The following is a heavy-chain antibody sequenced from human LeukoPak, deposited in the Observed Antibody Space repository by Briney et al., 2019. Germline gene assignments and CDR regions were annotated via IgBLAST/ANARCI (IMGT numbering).Heavy chain of an antibody. Sequence: GGSLRLSCAASGFTFSSYGMHWVRQAPGKGLVWVSRINSDGSSTSYADSVRGRFTISRDNAKNTLYLQMNSLRAEDTAVYYCARGLVATTPFDYWGQGTLVTVSS. CDR1: GFTFSSYG. V-gene: IGHV3-74*01. J-gene: IGHJ4*02. D-gene: IGHD5-12*01. CDR3: ARGLVATTPFDY. CDR2: INSDGSST.